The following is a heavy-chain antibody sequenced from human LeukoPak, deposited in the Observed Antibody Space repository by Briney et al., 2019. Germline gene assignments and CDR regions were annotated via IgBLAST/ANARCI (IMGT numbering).Heavy chain of an antibody. J-gene: IGHJ4*02. D-gene: IGHD1-7*01. CDR3: VRDRNYFEALQRSY. CDR1: GFTFSTFA. Sequence: GGSLRLSCAASGFTFSTFAMSWVRQDPGRGLEWVSSITGAGSTTYYPESVKGRFTISRDNSKDTLYLQMNSLRVEDTAVYFCVRDRNYFEALQRSYWGQGTLVTVSS. CDR2: ITGAGSTT. V-gene: IGHV3-23*01.